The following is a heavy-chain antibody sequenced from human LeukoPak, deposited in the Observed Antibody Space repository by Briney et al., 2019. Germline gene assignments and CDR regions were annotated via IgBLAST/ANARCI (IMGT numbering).Heavy chain of an antibody. Sequence: GASVKVSCKASGYTFTGYYTHWVRQAPGQGLEWMGWINPNSGGTNYAQKFQGWVTMTRDTSISTAYMELSRLRSDDTAVYYCARERSVYFDYWGQGTLVTVSS. J-gene: IGHJ4*02. CDR2: INPNSGGT. CDR1: GYTFTGYY. CDR3: ARERSVYFDY. V-gene: IGHV1-2*04.